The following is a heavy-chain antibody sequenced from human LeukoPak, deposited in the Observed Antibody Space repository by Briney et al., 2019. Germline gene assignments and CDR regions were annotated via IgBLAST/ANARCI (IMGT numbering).Heavy chain of an antibody. CDR3: AKADSGYSGYDSLGY. CDR2: ISWDGGST. CDR1: GFTFDDYA. D-gene: IGHD5-12*01. V-gene: IGHV3-43D*03. Sequence: QPGGSLRLSCAASGFTFDDYAMHWVRQAPGKGLEWVSLISWDGGSTYYADSVKGRFTISRDNDKNSLYLQMNSLRAEDTALYYCAKADSGYSGYDSLGYWGQGTLVTVSS. J-gene: IGHJ4*02.